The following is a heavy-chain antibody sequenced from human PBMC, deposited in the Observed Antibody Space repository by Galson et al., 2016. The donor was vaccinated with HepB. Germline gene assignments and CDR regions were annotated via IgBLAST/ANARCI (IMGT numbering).Heavy chain of an antibody. Sequence: SLRLSCAASGFTFSSYGMHWVRQAPGKGLEWMAVISQDGSNKYYADSVKGRFTISRDTSNNTLYLQMNSLRAEDTAVYYCARVGIGSSWYFDYWGQGTLVTVSS. J-gene: IGHJ4*02. CDR3: ARVGIGSSWYFDY. CDR2: ISQDGSNK. V-gene: IGHV3-30*03. CDR1: GFTFSSYG. D-gene: IGHD6-13*01.